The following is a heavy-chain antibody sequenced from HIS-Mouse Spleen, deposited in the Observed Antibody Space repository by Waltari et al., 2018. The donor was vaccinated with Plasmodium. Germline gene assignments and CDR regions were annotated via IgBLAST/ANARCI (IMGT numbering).Heavy chain of an antibody. V-gene: IGHV3-7*01. CDR2: IKQDGSGK. CDR3: ASSWYWYFDL. CDR1: GFTFSSYW. Sequence: EVQLVESGGGLVQPGGSLRLSCAASGFTFSSYWMSWVGQAPGKGLAWVANIKQDGSGKYYVDSVKGRFTISRDHAKNSLYLQMNSLRAEDTAVYYCASSWYWYFDLWGRGTLVTVSS. D-gene: IGHD6-13*01. J-gene: IGHJ2*01.